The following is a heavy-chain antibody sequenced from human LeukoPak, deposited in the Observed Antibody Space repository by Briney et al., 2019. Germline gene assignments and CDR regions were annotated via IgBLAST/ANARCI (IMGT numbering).Heavy chain of an antibody. CDR1: GGSFSGYY. CDR3: AKSSLQWLVRVSYFQH. V-gene: IGHV4-34*01. J-gene: IGHJ1*01. Sequence: SETLSLTCAVYGGSFSGYYWSWIRQPPGKGLEWIGEINHSGSTNYNPSLKSRVTISVDTSKNQFSLKLSSVTAADTAVYYCAKSSLQWLVRVSYFQHWGQGTLVTVSS. CDR2: INHSGST. D-gene: IGHD6-19*01.